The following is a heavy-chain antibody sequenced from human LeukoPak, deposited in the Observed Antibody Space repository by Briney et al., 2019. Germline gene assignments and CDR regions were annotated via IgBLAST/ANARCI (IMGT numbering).Heavy chain of an antibody. CDR1: GGSISGYY. D-gene: IGHD3-16*01. CDR3: ARFGVYYDMGV. Sequence: PSETLSLTCTVSGGSISGYYWTWIRQPPGKGLEWIGQIHYSGKADYNPSLRSRITISVDTSKNQMSLKLSSVTAADTAVYYCARFGVYYDMGVWGQGTTDTVS. CDR2: IHYSGKA. V-gene: IGHV4-59*01. J-gene: IGHJ6*02.